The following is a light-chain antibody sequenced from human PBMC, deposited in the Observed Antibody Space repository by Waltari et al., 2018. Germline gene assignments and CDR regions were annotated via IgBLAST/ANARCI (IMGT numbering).Light chain of an antibody. CDR3: AAWDDSLNGVV. CDR1: SSHIGRNT. Sequence: QSVLTQPPSASGTPGQRFTISCSGSSSHIGRNTVNCYQQLPGTAPKLLSYSNNPRPSGGYDRVSGSKSGTSASLAISGLQSEDEADYYGAAWDDSLNGVVFGGGTKLTVL. J-gene: IGLJ2*01. V-gene: IGLV1-44*01. CDR2: SNN.